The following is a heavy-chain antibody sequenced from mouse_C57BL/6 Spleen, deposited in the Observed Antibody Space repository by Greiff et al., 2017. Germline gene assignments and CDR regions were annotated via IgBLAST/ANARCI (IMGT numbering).Heavy chain of an antibody. V-gene: IGHV1-22*01. CDR1: GYTFTDYN. J-gene: IGHJ4*01. Sequence: EVKLVESGPELVKPGASVKMSCKASGYTFTDYNMHWVKQSHGKSLEWIGYINPNNGGTSYNQKFKGKATLTVNKSSSTAYMELRSLTSEDSAVYYCAAITTVHYYAMDYWGQGTSVTVSS. D-gene: IGHD1-1*01. CDR2: INPNNGGT. CDR3: AAITTVHYYAMDY.